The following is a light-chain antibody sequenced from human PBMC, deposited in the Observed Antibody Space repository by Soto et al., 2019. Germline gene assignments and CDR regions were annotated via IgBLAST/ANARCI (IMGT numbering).Light chain of an antibody. CDR3: CSYAGSYNYV. Sequence: QSVLTQPRSVSGSPGQSVTISCTGTRSDVGAYNYVSWYQQHPGKAPKLMIYDVSKRPSGVPDRFSGSKSGNTASLTISGLQAEDEADYYCCSYAGSYNYVFGTGTKLTVL. V-gene: IGLV2-11*01. J-gene: IGLJ1*01. CDR1: RSDVGAYNY. CDR2: DVS.